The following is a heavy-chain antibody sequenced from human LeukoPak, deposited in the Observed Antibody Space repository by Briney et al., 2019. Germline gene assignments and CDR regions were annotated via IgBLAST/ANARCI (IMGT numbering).Heavy chain of an antibody. V-gene: IGHV1-8*01. Sequence: ASVKVSCKASGYTVTSYDINWVRQATGQGLEWMGWMNPNSGNTGYAQKFQGRVTMTRDTSISTAYMELSSLTSEDTAVYYCVRVSSGWLDFDYWGQGTLVTVSS. D-gene: IGHD6-19*01. CDR3: VRVSSGWLDFDY. CDR2: MNPNSGNT. J-gene: IGHJ4*02. CDR1: GYTVTSYD.